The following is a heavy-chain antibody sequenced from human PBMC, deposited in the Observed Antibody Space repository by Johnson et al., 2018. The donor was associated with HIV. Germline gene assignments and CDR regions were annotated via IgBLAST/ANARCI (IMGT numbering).Heavy chain of an antibody. CDR2: IRYDGSNK. D-gene: IGHD6-6*01. CDR3: TTVYSSSSLDREVDAFDI. V-gene: IGHV3-30*02. CDR1: GFTFSSYG. Sequence: QVQLLESGGGVVQPGGSLRLSCAASGFTFSSYGMHWVRQAPGKGLEWVAFIRYDGSNKYYADSVKGRFTISRANSKNTLYLQMNSLKTEDTAVYYCTTVYSSSSLDREVDAFDIWGQGTVVTVSS. J-gene: IGHJ3*02.